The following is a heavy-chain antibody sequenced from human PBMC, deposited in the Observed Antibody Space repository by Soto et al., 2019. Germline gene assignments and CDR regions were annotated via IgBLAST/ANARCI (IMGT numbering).Heavy chain of an antibody. D-gene: IGHD2-15*01. J-gene: IGHJ4*02. CDR1: GYTFASYG. CDR3: ARDVRSIVEVVAGRLLDF. CDR2: SSGYNGHT. Sequence: QAQLVQSGTAVTKPGASVKVACKTSGYTFASYGISWVRHAPGQGLEWMGWSSGYNGHTSYAQNVHDRITMTTDTSTRTAYMGVRSLISDDTAIYSCARDVRSIVEVVAGRLLDFWGQGTRVTVSS. V-gene: IGHV1-18*01.